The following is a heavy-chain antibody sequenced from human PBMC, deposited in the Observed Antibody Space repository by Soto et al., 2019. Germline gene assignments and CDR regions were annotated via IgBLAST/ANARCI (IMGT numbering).Heavy chain of an antibody. CDR2: IYPGDSDT. J-gene: IGHJ6*02. D-gene: IGHD2-2*01. CDR3: ARQIVVVPAAMGNYYYYGMDV. Sequence: GESLKISCKGSGYSFTSYWIGWVRQMPGKGLEWMGIIYPGDSDTRYSPSFQGQVTISADKSISTAYLQWSSLKASDTAMYYCARQIVVVPAAMGNYYYYGMDVWGQGTTVTVSS. V-gene: IGHV5-51*01. CDR1: GYSFTSYW.